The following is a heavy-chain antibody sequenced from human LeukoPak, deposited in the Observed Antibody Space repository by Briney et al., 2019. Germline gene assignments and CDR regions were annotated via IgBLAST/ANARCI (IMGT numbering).Heavy chain of an antibody. V-gene: IGHV4-59*08. CDR2: ISYNGST. CDR1: AVSITTYY. J-gene: IGHJ6*02. CDR3: ARQANAYYYGSGSYSIYYGMDV. D-gene: IGHD3-10*01. Sequence: SETLSLTCSVSAVSITTYYWSWIRQSPGKGLEWIGSISYNGSTNYNPSLKSRVTISVDTSKNQFSLKLSSVTAADTAVYYCARQANAYYYGSGSYSIYYGMDVWGQGTTVTVSS.